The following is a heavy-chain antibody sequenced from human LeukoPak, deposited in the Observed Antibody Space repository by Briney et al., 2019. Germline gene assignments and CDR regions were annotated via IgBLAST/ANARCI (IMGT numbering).Heavy chain of an antibody. CDR3: ARDRHLGQLTPFDI. J-gene: IGHJ3*02. CDR2: IYTSGST. V-gene: IGHV4-4*07. D-gene: IGHD5-18*01. CDR1: DDSITIYY. Sequence: SETLSLTCTVSDDSITIYYWSWIRQPARKGLEWIGRIYTSGSTNYNPSLKSRVIMSVDTSKNQFSLKLSSVTAADTAVYYCARDRHLGQLTPFDIWGQGTMVTVSS.